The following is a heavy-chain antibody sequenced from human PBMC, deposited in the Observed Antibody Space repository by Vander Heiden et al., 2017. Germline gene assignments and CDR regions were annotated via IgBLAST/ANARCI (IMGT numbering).Heavy chain of an antibody. CDR3: AILGYSSDY. D-gene: IGHD5-12*01. V-gene: IGHV3-13*01. CDR2: IGTAGDT. CDR1: GFTFSSYD. Sequence: EVQLVESGAGLVQPGGSLRLSCAASGFTFSSYDMHWVRQATGKGLEWVSAIGTAGDTDDPDSVKGRFTISRENAKNSLFIKMKRLRAGDTSVDDCAILGYSSDYWGHGTMVTVCS. J-gene: IGHJ4*01.